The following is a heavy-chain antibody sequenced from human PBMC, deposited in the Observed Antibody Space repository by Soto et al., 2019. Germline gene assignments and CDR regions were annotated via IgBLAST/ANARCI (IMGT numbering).Heavy chain of an antibody. D-gene: IGHD6-13*01. V-gene: IGHV1-2*02. CDR2: INPNSGGT. J-gene: IGHJ5*02. Sequence: ASVKVCCKASGYTFTGYYMHWVRQAPGQGLEWMGWINPNSGGTNYAQKFQGRVTMTRGTSISTAYMELSRLRSDDTAVYYCARKTVGYSSSWYWSDPPGQRTLVTVSS. CDR3: ARKTVGYSSSWYWSDP. CDR1: GYTFTGYY.